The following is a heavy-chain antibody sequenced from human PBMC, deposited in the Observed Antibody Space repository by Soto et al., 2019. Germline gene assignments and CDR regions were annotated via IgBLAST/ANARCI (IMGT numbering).Heavy chain of an antibody. CDR2: SYHSGST. Sequence: SETLSLTCGVSGHSIIRGYYWGFIRQPPGKGLEWIGSSYHSGSTYYNPSLKSRVTISVDTSKNQFSLKLSPVTAADTAVYYCARGEYYGSGNYFDYWGQGTLVTVSS. V-gene: IGHV4-38-2*01. D-gene: IGHD3-10*01. CDR3: ARGEYYGSGNYFDY. CDR1: GHSIIRGYY. J-gene: IGHJ4*02.